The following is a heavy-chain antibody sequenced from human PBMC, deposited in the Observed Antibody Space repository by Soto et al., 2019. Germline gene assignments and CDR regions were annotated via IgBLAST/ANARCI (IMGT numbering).Heavy chain of an antibody. CDR3: ARDKGSSSKGGFDY. D-gene: IGHD6-13*01. V-gene: IGHV1-69*13. J-gene: IGHJ4*02. CDR2: IIPIFGTA. Sequence: ASVKVSCKVSGCTFSGYAISWVRQAPGQGLEWMGGIIPIFGTANYAQKFQGRVTITADESTSTAYMELSSLRSEDTAVYYCARDKGSSSKGGFDYWGQGTLVTVSS. CDR1: GCTFSGYA.